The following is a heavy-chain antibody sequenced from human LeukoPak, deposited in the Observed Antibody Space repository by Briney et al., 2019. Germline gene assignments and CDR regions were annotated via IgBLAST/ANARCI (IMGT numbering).Heavy chain of an antibody. CDR3: ARNAYGETNWFDP. J-gene: IGHJ5*02. V-gene: IGHV4-59*08. D-gene: IGHD4-17*01. CDR2: IYYSGNT. CDR1: GGSINNYY. Sequence: SETLSLTCSVSGGSINNYYWNWIRQPPGKGLEWIGYIYYSGNTKYNPSLQSRVTMSIGTSKTQFSLKLDSVTAADTAVYYCARNAYGETNWFDPWGQGTLVTVSS.